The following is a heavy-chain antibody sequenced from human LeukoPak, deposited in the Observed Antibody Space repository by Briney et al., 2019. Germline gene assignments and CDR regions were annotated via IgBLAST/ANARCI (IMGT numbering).Heavy chain of an antibody. CDR2: INSSGSTI. D-gene: IGHD2-15*01. Sequence: GGSLRLSCAASGFTFSSYEMNWVRQAPGKGLEWVSYINSSGSTIYYADSVKGRFTISRDNSKNTLYLQMNSLRAEDTAVYYCAKMGVGGYCSGGSCSQFDYWGQGTLVTVSS. J-gene: IGHJ4*02. CDR1: GFTFSSYE. V-gene: IGHV3-48*03. CDR3: AKMGVGGYCSGGSCSQFDY.